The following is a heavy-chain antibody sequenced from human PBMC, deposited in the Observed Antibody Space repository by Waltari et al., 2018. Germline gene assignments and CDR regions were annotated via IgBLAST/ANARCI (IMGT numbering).Heavy chain of an antibody. V-gene: IGHV1-46*01. J-gene: IGHJ4*02. Sequence: QVQLVQSGAEVKKPGASVKVSCKASGYTFTSYYMHWVRQAPGQGLEWMGLSSPSGGGKSYEKKVQGRVTMTRETDTSTVYMELSSLRSEDTAVYCWARGGGSRGMDYWGQGTLVTVSS. CDR1: GYTFTSYY. D-gene: IGHD3-16*01. CDR2: SSPSGGGK. CDR3: ARGGGSRGMDY.